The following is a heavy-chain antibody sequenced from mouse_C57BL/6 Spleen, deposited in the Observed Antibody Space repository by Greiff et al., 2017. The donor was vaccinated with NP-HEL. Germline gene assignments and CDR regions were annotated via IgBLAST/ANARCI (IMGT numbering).Heavy chain of an antibody. CDR2: LHPSDSDT. D-gene: IGHD2-2*01. CDR3: AIPGYGPYAMDY. J-gene: IGHJ4*01. V-gene: IGHV1-74*01. Sequence: QVQLQQPGAALVKPGASVKVSCTASGYTFTSYWMHWVKQRPGPGLDWIGRLHPSDSDTNYNQKFKGTATLTVDKSSSTAYMQLSSLTSEDSAVYYCAIPGYGPYAMDYWGQGTSVTVSS. CDR1: GYTFTSYW.